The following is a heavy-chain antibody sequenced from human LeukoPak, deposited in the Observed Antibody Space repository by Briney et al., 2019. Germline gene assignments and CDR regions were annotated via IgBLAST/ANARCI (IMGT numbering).Heavy chain of an antibody. CDR1: GGSLSGYY. D-gene: IGHD5-18*01. CDR2: MNHSRRT. V-gene: IGHV4-34*01. Sequence: PSETLSLTCAVYGGSLSGYYWRWIRQPRGKGGEWIGEMNHSRRTNYNPSLNRRVTISVSTSKNHFSLKLSSVTAADTAVYYCARGSGIQLWLFGRNWFDPWGQGTLVTVSS. J-gene: IGHJ5*02. CDR3: ARGSGIQLWLFGRNWFDP.